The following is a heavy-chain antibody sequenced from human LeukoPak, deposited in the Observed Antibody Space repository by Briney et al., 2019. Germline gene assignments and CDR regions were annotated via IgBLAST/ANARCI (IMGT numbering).Heavy chain of an antibody. D-gene: IGHD5-24*01. Sequence: QTGGSLRLSCAASGFTFDDYAMHWVRQAPGKGLEWVSGISWNSGSIGYADSVKGRFTISRDNAKNSLYLQMNSLRAEDTALYYCAKGHVEMATRVFLSDTFFDAFDIWGQGAMVTVSS. J-gene: IGHJ3*02. CDR2: ISWNSGSI. V-gene: IGHV3-9*01. CDR1: GFTFDDYA. CDR3: AKGHVEMATRVFLSDTFFDAFDI.